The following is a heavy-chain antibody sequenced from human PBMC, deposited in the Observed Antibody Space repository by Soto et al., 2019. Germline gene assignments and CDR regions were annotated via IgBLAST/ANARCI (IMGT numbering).Heavy chain of an antibody. D-gene: IGHD3-22*01. J-gene: IGHJ4*02. Sequence: ASVKVSCKASGYTFTGYYMHWVRQAPGQGLEWMGWINPNSGGTNYAQKFQGRVTMTRDTSISTAYMELSRLRSDDTAVYYCARILSYYYDSSGYYDDYWGQGTLVTVSS. CDR2: INPNSGGT. CDR1: GYTFTGYY. V-gene: IGHV1-2*02. CDR3: ARILSYYYDSSGYYDDY.